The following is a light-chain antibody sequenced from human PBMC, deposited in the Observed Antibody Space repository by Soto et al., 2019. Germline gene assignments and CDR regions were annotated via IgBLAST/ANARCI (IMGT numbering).Light chain of an antibody. CDR1: QSVSSN. J-gene: IGKJ3*01. Sequence: EIVMTQSPATLSVSPGERATLSCRASQSVSSNLAWYQQKPGQAPRLLIYGASTRATGIPARFSGSRSGTEFTLPISSLQSEDFAVYYCQQYNNWPRSFCPGTKVDIK. V-gene: IGKV3-15*01. CDR2: GAS. CDR3: QQYNNWPRS.